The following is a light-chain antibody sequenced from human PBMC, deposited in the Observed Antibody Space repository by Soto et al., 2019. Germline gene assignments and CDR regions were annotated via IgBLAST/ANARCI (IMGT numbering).Light chain of an antibody. J-gene: IGLJ2*01. V-gene: IGLV1-47*01. Sequence: QSVLTQPPSASATPGKRVTISCSGSDSNIGSKYVYWYQQLPGTAPKLLMYRNNQRPSGVPDRFSGSKSGTSASLAINGLRSEDEADYYCAAWDSSLVGPAFGGGTKLTVL. CDR2: RNN. CDR3: AAWDSSLVGPA. CDR1: DSNIGSKY.